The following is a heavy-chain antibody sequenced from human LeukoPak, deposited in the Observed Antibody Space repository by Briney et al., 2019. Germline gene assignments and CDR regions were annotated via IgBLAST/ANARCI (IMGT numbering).Heavy chain of an antibody. D-gene: IGHD6-19*01. Sequence: SETLSLTCTVSGGSISSGSYYWGWIRQPPGKGLEWIGSIYYSGSTYYNPSLKSRVTISVDTSKNQFSLKLSSVTAADTAVYYCARHVTGGSGWYFDYWGQGTLVTVSS. V-gene: IGHV4-39*01. J-gene: IGHJ4*02. CDR3: ARHVTGGSGWYFDY. CDR2: IYYSGST. CDR1: GGSISSGSYY.